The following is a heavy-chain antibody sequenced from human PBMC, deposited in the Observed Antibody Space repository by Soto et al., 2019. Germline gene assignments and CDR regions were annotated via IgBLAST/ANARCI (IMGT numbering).Heavy chain of an antibody. CDR2: INAGNGNT. CDR3: ARHYIAAAGPYYFDY. CDR1: GYTFTSYA. D-gene: IGHD6-13*01. V-gene: IGHV1-3*01. J-gene: IGHJ4*02. Sequence: ASVKVSCKASGYTFTSYAMHWVRQAPGQRLEWMGWINAGNGNTKYSQKFQGRVTITRDTSASTAYMELSSLRSEDTAVYYCARHYIAAAGPYYFDYWGQGTLVTVSS.